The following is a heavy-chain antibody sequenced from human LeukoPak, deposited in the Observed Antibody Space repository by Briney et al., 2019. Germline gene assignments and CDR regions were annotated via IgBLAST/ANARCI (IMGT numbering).Heavy chain of an antibody. J-gene: IGHJ3*02. V-gene: IGHV3-21*01. D-gene: IGHD3-16*01. CDR3: ARDLTWGYDAFDI. CDR1: GFTFSSYS. Sequence: GGSLRLSCAASGFTFSSYSMNWVRQAPGKGLEWVSSISTGSSYIYYADSVKGRFTISRDSAKNSLYLQMNSLRAEDTAVYYCARDLTWGYDAFDIWGQGTMVTVSS. CDR2: ISTGSSYI.